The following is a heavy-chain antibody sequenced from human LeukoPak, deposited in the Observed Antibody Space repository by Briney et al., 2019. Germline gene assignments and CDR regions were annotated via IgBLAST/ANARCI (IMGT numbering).Heavy chain of an antibody. V-gene: IGHV3-23*01. CDR2: ISGSGTHT. CDR3: AKHLAARPMYYCDS. Sequence: GGSLRLSCAASGFTFNSYAMSWVRQAPGKGLEWVSAISGSGTHTYYADSVKGRFTISRDNSKNTLYLQMNSLGAEDTVVYYCAKHLAARPMYYCDSWGQGTLVTVSS. CDR1: GFTFNSYA. J-gene: IGHJ4*02. D-gene: IGHD6-6*01.